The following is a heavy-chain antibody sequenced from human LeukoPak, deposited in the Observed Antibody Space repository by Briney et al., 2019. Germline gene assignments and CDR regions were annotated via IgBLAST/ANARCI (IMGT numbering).Heavy chain of an antibody. V-gene: IGHV4-39*07. CDR3: ARDIPSSSGSRYFDY. CDR1: GGSISSYY. D-gene: IGHD6-6*01. J-gene: IGHJ4*02. Sequence: SETLSLTCTVSGGSISSYYWGWIRQPPGKGLEWIGSIYYSGSTYYNPSLKSRVTISVDTSKNQFSLKLSSVTAADTAVYYCARDIPSSSGSRYFDYWGQGTLVTVSS. CDR2: IYYSGST.